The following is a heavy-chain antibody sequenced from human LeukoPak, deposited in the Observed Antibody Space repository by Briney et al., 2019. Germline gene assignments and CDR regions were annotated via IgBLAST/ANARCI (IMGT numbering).Heavy chain of an antibody. CDR3: ARVYCSSTSCWFDP. D-gene: IGHD2-2*01. J-gene: IGHJ5*02. CDR1: CRSLGMVSYS. CDR2: IYTSGST. Sequence: QVQLQESGPGLVKSLQTLSLTCTVSCRSLGMVSYSWSCIQQPAGRPREWLGRIYTSGSTNYNPSLKSRVTISVDTSKNQFSLKLSSVTAADTAVYYCARVYCSSTSCWFDPWGQGTLVTVSS. V-gene: IGHV4-61*02.